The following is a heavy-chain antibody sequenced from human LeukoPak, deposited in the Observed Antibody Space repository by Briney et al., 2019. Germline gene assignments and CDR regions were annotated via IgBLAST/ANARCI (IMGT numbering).Heavy chain of an antibody. Sequence: GGSLRLSCAASGFTFSSYDMSWVRQAPGKGLEWVSAVSGSGGSTYYADSVKGRFTISRDNSKSTLFLQMNSLRAEDTAVYYCARDGKVGATWVNYYWGQGTLVTVSS. J-gene: IGHJ4*02. V-gene: IGHV3-23*01. CDR1: GFTFSSYD. CDR2: VSGSGGST. D-gene: IGHD1-26*01. CDR3: ARDGKVGATWVNYY.